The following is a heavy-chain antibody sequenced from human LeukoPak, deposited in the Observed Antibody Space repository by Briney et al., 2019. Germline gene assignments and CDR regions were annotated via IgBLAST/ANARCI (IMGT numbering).Heavy chain of an antibody. V-gene: IGHV1-18*01. CDR2: INAYNGNI. D-gene: IGHD3-16*01. Sequence: ASVKVSCKPSGYTFTSYGISWVRQAPGQGLEWMGWINAYNGNINYAQKLQGRVTMTTDTSTSTAYMELRNLRSDDTAVYYCARGGPAARLITFGGVTDYWGQGTLVTVSS. J-gene: IGHJ4*02. CDR1: GYTFTSYG. CDR3: ARGGPAARLITFGGVTDY.